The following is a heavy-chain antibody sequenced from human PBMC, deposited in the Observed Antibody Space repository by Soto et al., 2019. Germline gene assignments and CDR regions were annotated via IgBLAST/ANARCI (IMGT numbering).Heavy chain of an antibody. V-gene: IGHV1-18*01. D-gene: IGHD3-9*01. CDR3: ASPYYDILTGPPPSYYYYYYGMDV. Sequence: GASVKVSCKASGYTFTSYGISWVRQAPGQGLEWMGWISAYNGNTNYAQKLQGRVTMTTDTSTSTAYMELRSLRSDDTAVYYCASPYYDILTGPPPSYYYYYYGMDVWGQGTTVTVPS. CDR2: ISAYNGNT. J-gene: IGHJ6*02. CDR1: GYTFTSYG.